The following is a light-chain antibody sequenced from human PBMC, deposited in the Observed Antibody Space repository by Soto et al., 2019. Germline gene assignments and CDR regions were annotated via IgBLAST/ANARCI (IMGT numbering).Light chain of an antibody. V-gene: IGKV3D-15*01. CDR3: QQYNHWPLT. CDR1: QDVSNN. J-gene: IGKJ4*01. CDR2: DAS. Sequence: ELMVTQSPATLSVSPGESVTLSCRTSQDVSNNLAWYQQKAGQAPSLLIYDASTRATGTPARFSGSGSGTEFTLAVSSLQSEDYAVYFCQQYNHWPLTFGGGTKVEN.